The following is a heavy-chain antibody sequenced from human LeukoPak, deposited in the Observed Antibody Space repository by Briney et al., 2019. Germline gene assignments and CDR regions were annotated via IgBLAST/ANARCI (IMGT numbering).Heavy chain of an antibody. CDR3: ARESRITIFGVVPYNWFDP. CDR2: IYTSGST. J-gene: IGHJ5*02. Sequence: PSETLSLTCTVSGGSISSSSYYWGWIRQPPGKGLEWIGRIYTSGSTNYNPSLKSRVTISVDTSKNQFSLKLSSVTAADTAVYYCARESRITIFGVVPYNWFDPWGQGTLVTVSS. V-gene: IGHV4-39*07. CDR1: GGSISSSSYY. D-gene: IGHD3-3*01.